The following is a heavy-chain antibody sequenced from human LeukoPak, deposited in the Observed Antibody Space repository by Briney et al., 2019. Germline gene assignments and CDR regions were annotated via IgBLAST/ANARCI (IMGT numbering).Heavy chain of an antibody. D-gene: IGHD6-19*01. V-gene: IGHV4-34*01. CDR1: GGSFSGYY. J-gene: IGHJ4*02. CDR3: ARAWGRNLAVAGTLDY. Sequence: PSETLSLTCAVYGGSFSGYYWSWIRQPPGNGLEWIGEINHSGSTNYNPSLKSRVTISVDTSKNQFSLKLSSVTAADTAVYYCARAWGRNLAVAGTLDYWGQGTLVTVSS. CDR2: INHSGST.